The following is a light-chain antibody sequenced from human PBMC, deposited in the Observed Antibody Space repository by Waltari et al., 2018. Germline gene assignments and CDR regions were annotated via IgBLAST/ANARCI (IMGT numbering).Light chain of an antibody. CDR2: DVS. CDR3: SSYVSSDTLEL. J-gene: IGLJ2*01. CDR1: SSDVGGYNY. V-gene: IGLV2-14*03. Sequence: HSALTQSASVSGSPGQSITISCPGTSSDVGGYNYVSLYQQHPGKAPKLMIFDVSNRPSGVSSRFSGSKSGNTASLTISGLQAEDEADYYCSSYVSSDTLELFGGGTSLTVL.